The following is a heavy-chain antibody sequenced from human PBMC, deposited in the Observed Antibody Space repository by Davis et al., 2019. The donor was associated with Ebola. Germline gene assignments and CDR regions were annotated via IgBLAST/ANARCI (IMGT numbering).Heavy chain of an antibody. CDR3: ARKYYYGSGSYPLYGVDV. D-gene: IGHD3-10*01. CDR2: ISWNSGSI. V-gene: IGHV3-9*01. Sequence: PGGSLRLSCAASGFTFDDYAMHWVRQAPGKGLEWVSGISWNSGSIGYADSVKGRFTISRDNAKNSLYLQMNSLRAEDTALYYCARKYYYGSGSYPLYGVDVWGKGTTVTVSS. J-gene: IGHJ6*04. CDR1: GFTFDDYA.